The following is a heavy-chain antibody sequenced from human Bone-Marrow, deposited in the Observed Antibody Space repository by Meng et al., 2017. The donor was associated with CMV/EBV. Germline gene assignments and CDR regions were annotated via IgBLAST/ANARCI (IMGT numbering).Heavy chain of an antibody. CDR2: IYYSGST. J-gene: IGHJ4*02. D-gene: IGHD3-16*01. V-gene: IGHV4-39*07. Sequence: GSLRLSCTVSGGSISSSSYYWGWIRQPPGKGLEWIGSIYYSGSTYYNPSLKSRVTISVETSKNQFSLKLSSVTAADTAVYYCAREGRCYGFWGQGKLVNVAS. CDR1: GGSISSSSYY. CDR3: AREGRCYGF.